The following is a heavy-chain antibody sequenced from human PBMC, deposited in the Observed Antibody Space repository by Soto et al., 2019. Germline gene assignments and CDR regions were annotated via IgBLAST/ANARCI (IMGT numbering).Heavy chain of an antibody. V-gene: IGHV1-46*01. CDR1: GYTFTSYY. CDR2: INPSGGST. Sequence: QVQLVQSGAEVKKPGASVKVSCKASGYTFTSYYMHWVRQAPGQGLEWMGIINPSGGSTSYAQKFKGKDTMNRDTSTSTAHIELSSLRSEDTAVYYCARDPAYGGKGGAYWYFDLWGRGTLVTVSS. CDR3: ARDPAYGGKGGAYWYFDL. J-gene: IGHJ2*01. D-gene: IGHD4-17*01.